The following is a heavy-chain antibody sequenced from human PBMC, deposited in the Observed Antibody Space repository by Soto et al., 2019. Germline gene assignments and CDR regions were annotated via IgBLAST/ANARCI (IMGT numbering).Heavy chain of an antibody. Sequence: PSETLSLTCAVSGGYISGGYYSWSWIRQPPGTGLEWLGFIYNSGSTYYNSSLKSRVTISVDRSKNHFFLYLPSVTAADMAVYCCAACRRFFQFWGQGTKVTVSS. CDR1: GGYISGGYYS. CDR2: IYNSGST. J-gene: IGHJ3*01. V-gene: IGHV4-30-2*01. CDR3: AACRRFFQF. D-gene: IGHD3-3*01.